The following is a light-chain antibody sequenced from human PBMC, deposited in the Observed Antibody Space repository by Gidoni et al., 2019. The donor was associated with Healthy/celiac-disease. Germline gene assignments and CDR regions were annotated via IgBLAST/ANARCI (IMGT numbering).Light chain of an antibody. CDR3: QQSYSTPYT. Sequence: DIQMTQSPSSLSAPVGDSVTITCRASQSISSYLNWYQQKPGKAPKLLIYAACSMQSGVPSRFSGSGSGTDFTLTISSLQPEDFATYYCQQSYSTPYTFGQGTKLEIK. CDR2: AAC. V-gene: IGKV1-39*01. CDR1: QSISSY. J-gene: IGKJ2*01.